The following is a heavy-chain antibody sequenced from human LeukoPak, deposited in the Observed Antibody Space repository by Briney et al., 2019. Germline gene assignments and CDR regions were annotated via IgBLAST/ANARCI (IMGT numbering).Heavy chain of an antibody. J-gene: IGHJ4*02. CDR1: GFTFSSYA. D-gene: IGHD1-14*01. CDR3: ARDWRISESFDY. Sequence: PGRSLRLSCAASGFTFSSYAMHWVRQAPGKGLEGVAVISYDGSNKYYADSVKGRFTISRDNSKNTLYLQMNSLRAEDTAVYYCARDWRISESFDYWGQGTLVTVSS. V-gene: IGHV3-30-3*01. CDR2: ISYDGSNK.